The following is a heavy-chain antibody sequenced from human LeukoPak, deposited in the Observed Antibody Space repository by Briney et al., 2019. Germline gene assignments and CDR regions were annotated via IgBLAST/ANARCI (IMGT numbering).Heavy chain of an antibody. V-gene: IGHV3-11*03. CDR1: GFTFSDYY. CDR3: ARISGSYVFDY. D-gene: IGHD1-26*01. J-gene: IGHJ4*02. CDR2: INSSTYT. Sequence: GGSLRLSCAASGFTFSDYYMSWIRQAPGKGLEWISYINSSTYTNYADSVKGRFTISRDNAKNSMYLQMNSLRAEDTAVYYCARISGSYVFDYWGQGTLVTISS.